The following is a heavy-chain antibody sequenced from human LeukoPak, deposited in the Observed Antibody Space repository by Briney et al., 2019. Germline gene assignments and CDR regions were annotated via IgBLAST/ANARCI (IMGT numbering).Heavy chain of an antibody. Sequence: ASQTLSLTCTVSGGSISSGGYYWSWIRQHPGKGLEWIGYIYYSGSTYYNPSLKSRVTISVGTSKNQFSLKLSSVTAADTAVYYCARVADGDGYNYIFGFDYWGQGTLVTVSS. V-gene: IGHV4-31*03. J-gene: IGHJ4*02. CDR2: IYYSGST. CDR3: ARVADGDGYNYIFGFDY. CDR1: GGSISSGGYY. D-gene: IGHD5-24*01.